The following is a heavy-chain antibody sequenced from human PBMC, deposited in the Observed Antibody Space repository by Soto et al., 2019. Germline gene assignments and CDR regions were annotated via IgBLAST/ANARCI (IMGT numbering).Heavy chain of an antibody. CDR2: IDSDGSST. CDR1: GFNFRSYA. V-gene: IGHV3-74*01. CDR3: ARGRPYGMDV. J-gene: IGHJ6*02. Sequence: VQLLESGGALAQPGGSLRLSCAASGFNFRSYAMSWVRQAPGKGLEWVSRIDSDGSSTTYADSVKGRFTTSRDNAKNTLYLQMSSLRVEDTAVYYCARGRPYGMDVWGQGTTVTVSS.